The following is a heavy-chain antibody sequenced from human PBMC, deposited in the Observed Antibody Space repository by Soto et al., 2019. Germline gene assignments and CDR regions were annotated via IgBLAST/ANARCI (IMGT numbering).Heavy chain of an antibody. V-gene: IGHV3-23*01. D-gene: IGHD3-22*01. CDR2: ISGSGGST. J-gene: IGHJ4*02. CDR3: AKDYYDSSGYYLDYFDC. CDR1: GFTFSSYA. Sequence: EVQLLESGGGLVQPGGSLRLSCAASGFTFSSYAMSWVRQAPGKGLECVSAISGSGGSTYYADSLKGRFTISRDNSKNTLYLQMNSLRAEDTAVYYCAKDYYDSSGYYLDYFDCWGQGTVVTVSS.